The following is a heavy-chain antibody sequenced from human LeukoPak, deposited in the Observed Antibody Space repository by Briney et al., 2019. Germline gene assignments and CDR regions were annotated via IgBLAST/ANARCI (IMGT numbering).Heavy chain of an antibody. D-gene: IGHD6-6*01. V-gene: IGHV1-69*04. CDR2: IIPILGIA. CDR3: ARVSIAARTGPYYYYGMDV. J-gene: IGHJ6*02. CDR1: GGTFSSYA. Sequence: SVEVSCKASGGTFSSYAISWVRQAPGQGLEWMGRIIPILGIANYAQKFQGRVTITADKSTSTAYMELSSLRSEDTAVYYCARVSIAARTGPYYYYGMDVWGQGTTVTVSS.